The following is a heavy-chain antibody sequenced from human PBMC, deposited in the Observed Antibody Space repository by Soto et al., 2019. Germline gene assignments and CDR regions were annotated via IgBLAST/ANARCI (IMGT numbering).Heavy chain of an antibody. CDR3: ARRYGSAFDI. CDR2: IFYSGST. J-gene: IGHJ3*02. D-gene: IGHD4-17*01. V-gene: IGHV4-59*01. Sequence: QVQLQESGPGLVKPSETLSLTCTVYGGSLSSYYWSWIRQPPGKGLEWIGYIFYSGSTNYNPSLKSRVTISVDTSKNQFSLKLRSVTAADTAVYYCARRYGSAFDIWGQGTMVTVSS. CDR1: GGSLSSYY.